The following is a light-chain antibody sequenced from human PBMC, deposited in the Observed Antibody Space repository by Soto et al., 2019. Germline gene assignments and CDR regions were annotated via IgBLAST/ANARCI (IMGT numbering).Light chain of an antibody. Sequence: DIQMTQSPSILSASVGYRVTIACLASQVMISWLAWYXXXXEXAXXXLIYAASRLQSGVPSRCSGSGSGTDFTLTISSLQPEDFATYYCQQYNSYPITFGQGTRREIK. CDR1: QVMISW. CDR2: AAS. J-gene: IGKJ5*01. CDR3: QQYNSYPIT. V-gene: IGKV1D-16*01.